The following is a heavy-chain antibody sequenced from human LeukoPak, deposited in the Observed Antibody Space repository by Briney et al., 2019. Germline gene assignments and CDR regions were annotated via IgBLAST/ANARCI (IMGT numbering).Heavy chain of an antibody. V-gene: IGHV1-69*04. Sequence: VXVXCXXSXGTXSSXAISWVRQAPGQGLEWMGRIIPILGIANYAQKFQGRVTITADKSTSTAYMELSSLRSEDTAVYYCARLYNWFDPWGQGTLVTVSS. CDR3: ARLYNWFDP. CDR1: XGTXSSXA. CDR2: IIPILGIA. J-gene: IGHJ5*02.